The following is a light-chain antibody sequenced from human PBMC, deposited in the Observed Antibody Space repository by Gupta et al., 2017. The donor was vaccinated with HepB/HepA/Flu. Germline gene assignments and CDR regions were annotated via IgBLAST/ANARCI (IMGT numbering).Light chain of an antibody. Sequence: QAGLTQPPSVSKGLRQSATLTCTGSRNNVGNEGATWLQQHQGPPPKLLSYRNNNRPSGISQRFSASRSGNTASLTITGLQPEDEADYYCSAWDSSLSAWVFGGGTKLTVL. J-gene: IGLJ3*02. CDR1: RNNVGNEG. V-gene: IGLV10-54*04. CDR3: SAWDSSLSAWV. CDR2: RNN.